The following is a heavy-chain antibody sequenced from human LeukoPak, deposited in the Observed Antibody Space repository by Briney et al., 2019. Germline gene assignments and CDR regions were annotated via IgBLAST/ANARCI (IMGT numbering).Heavy chain of an antibody. Sequence: SETLTLTCTVSGGSISSYYWSWIRQPAGKGLEWIGRIYTSGSTNYNPSLKSRVTMSVDTSKNQFSLKLSSVTAADTAVYYCARAPPHYDSSGYYSFSASAISGEGKMVTVSS. CDR2: IYTSGST. CDR3: ARAPPHYDSSGYYSFSASAI. V-gene: IGHV4-4*07. D-gene: IGHD3-22*01. J-gene: IGHJ3*02. CDR1: GGSISSYY.